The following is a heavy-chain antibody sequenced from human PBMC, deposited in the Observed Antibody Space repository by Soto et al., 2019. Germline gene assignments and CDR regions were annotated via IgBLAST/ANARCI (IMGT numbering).Heavy chain of an antibody. Sequence: QVQLGQAGAEVKKPGASARVSCKVSGDTLTELSIHWVRQAPGKGLEWMGGCDPEDGETVYAPRLQGRVAMTEDTSTYTAYMELSSLRSEDKAVYFCAAGKRYCTTTTRCPTGYYNYGMDVWGQGTTGTVSS. CDR1: GDTLTELS. V-gene: IGHV1-24*01. J-gene: IGHJ6*02. CDR2: CDPEDGET. CDR3: AAGKRYCTTTTRCPTGYYNYGMDV. D-gene: IGHD1-26*01.